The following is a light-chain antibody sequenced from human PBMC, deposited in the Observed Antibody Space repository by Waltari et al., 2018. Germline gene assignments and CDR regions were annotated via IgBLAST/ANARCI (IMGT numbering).Light chain of an antibody. CDR1: QSINDW. Sequence: DIQMTQSPSTLSASAGDRVTITGRASQSINDWLAWYQQKPGKAPKVLIYKASSLESGVPSRFTGSGFGTEFTLTISSLQPDDFATYYCQQYHTFSLTFGGGTKVEIK. V-gene: IGKV1-5*03. CDR2: KAS. CDR3: QQYHTFSLT. J-gene: IGKJ4*01.